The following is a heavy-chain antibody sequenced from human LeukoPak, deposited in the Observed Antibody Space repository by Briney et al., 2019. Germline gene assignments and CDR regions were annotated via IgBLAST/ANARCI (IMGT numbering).Heavy chain of an antibody. CDR1: GGSISSGGYY. CDR3: ARDYCSGGSCYLGEYFDY. Sequence: PSETLSLTCTVSGGSISSGGYYWSWIRQHPGKGLEWIGYIYYSGSTYYNPSLKSRVTISVDTSKNQFSLKLSSVTAADTAVYYCARDYCSGGSCYLGEYFDYWGQGTLVTVSS. D-gene: IGHD2-15*01. V-gene: IGHV4-31*03. J-gene: IGHJ4*02. CDR2: IYYSGST.